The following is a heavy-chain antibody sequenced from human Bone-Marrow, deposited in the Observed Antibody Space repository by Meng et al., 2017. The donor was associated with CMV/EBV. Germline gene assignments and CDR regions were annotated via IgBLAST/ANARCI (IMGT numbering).Heavy chain of an antibody. D-gene: IGHD3-3*01. V-gene: IGHV1-69*05. CDR1: GGTFTNYG. CDR2: IIPIFGTA. CDR3: ARGGYYDFWSGYYTSPFDY. Sequence: SVKVSCKASGGTFTNYGISWVRQAPGQGLEWMGGIIPIFGTANYAQKFQGRVTITTDESTSTAYMELSSLRSEDTAVYYCARGGYYDFWSGYYTSPFDYWGQGTLVTVSS. J-gene: IGHJ4*02.